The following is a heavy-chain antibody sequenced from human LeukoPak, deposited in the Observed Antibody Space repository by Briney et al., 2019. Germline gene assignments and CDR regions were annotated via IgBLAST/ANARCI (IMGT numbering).Heavy chain of an antibody. J-gene: IGHJ5*02. Sequence: NPSETLSLTCAVYGGSFSGYYWSWIRQPPGKGLEWIGEINHSGSTNYNPSLKSRVTISVDTSKNQFSLKLSSVTAADTAVYYCARGSGSWWANWFDPWGQGTLVTVSS. CDR3: ARGSGSWWANWFDP. CDR2: INHSGST. V-gene: IGHV4-34*01. CDR1: GGSFSGYY. D-gene: IGHD6-13*01.